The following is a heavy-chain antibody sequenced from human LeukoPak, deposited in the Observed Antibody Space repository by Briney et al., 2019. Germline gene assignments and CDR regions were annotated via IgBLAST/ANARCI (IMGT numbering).Heavy chain of an antibody. CDR3: AKADIVARDFDY. J-gene: IGHJ4*02. CDR2: ISGSGGST. CDR1: GFTFSSYA. Sequence: GGSLRLSCAASGFTFSSYAMSWVRQAPGKGLEWVPAISGSGGSTYYADSVKGRFTISGDNSKNTLYLQMNSLRAEDTAVYYCAKADIVARDFDYWGQGTLVTVSS. V-gene: IGHV3-23*01. D-gene: IGHD5-12*01.